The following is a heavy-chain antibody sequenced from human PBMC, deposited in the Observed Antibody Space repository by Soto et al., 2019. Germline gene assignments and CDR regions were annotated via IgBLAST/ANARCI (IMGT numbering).Heavy chain of an antibody. J-gene: IGHJ5*02. V-gene: IGHV1-3*01. CDR2: INAGNGNT. CDR1: GYTFTSYS. D-gene: IGHD3-3*01. Sequence: ASVKVSCKASGYTFTSYSIHCVRPAPGQKLEWMGWINAGNGNTKYSQKFQGRVTITRDTSASTAYMELSSLRSEDTAVYYCARDNPKVAPYYDFWSGYQNWFDPWGQGTLVTVSS. CDR3: ARDNPKVAPYYDFWSGYQNWFDP.